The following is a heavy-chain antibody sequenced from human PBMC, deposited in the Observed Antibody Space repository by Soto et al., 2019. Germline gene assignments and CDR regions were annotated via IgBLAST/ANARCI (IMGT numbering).Heavy chain of an antibody. J-gene: IGHJ4*02. V-gene: IGHV4-39*01. CDR1: GVSIRSTSYY. Sequence: QLQLQESGPGLVKPSETLSLICNVSGVSIRSTSYYWTWIRQPPGKGLEWIGTIYFSGSTFYNPSLKSRVSISVDTSKYQFSLNLTSVTDGDTAVYYCARHGSYWGQGTLVTVSS. CDR3: ARHGSY. CDR2: IYFSGST.